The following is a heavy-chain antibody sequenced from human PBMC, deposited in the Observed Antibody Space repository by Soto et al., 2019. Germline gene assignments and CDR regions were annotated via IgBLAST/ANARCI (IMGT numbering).Heavy chain of an antibody. J-gene: IGHJ4*02. D-gene: IGHD3-10*01. CDR3: ARRNYFHAENAYNIDY. V-gene: IGHV3-48*01. Sequence: YADSVKGRFTISRDNARNSMSLQINSLRAEDTAMYYCARRNYFHAENAYNIDYRGQGTLVTISS.